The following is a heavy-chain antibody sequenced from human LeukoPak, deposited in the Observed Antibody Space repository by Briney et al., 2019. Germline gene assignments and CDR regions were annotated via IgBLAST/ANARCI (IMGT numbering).Heavy chain of an antibody. Sequence: SETLSLTCTVSGGSISSGSYYWSWIRQPAGKGLEWIGRIYTSGSTNYNPSLKSRVTISVDTSKNQFSLKLSSVTAADTAVYYCARDHHPGSEAGNWLDPWGQGTLVTVSS. V-gene: IGHV4-61*02. CDR2: IYTSGST. CDR3: ARDHHPGSEAGNWLDP. J-gene: IGHJ5*02. CDR1: GGSISSGSYY. D-gene: IGHD3-10*01.